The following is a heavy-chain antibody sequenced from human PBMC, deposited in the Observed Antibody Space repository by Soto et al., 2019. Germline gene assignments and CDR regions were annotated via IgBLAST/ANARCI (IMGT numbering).Heavy chain of an antibody. CDR1: GYTFTTYG. V-gene: IGHV1-18*04. J-gene: IGHJ6*04. D-gene: IGHD2-2*01. CDR2: VSPYNGDT. CDR3: AREVGHMDV. Sequence: ASVKVSCKASGYTFTTYGINWVRQAPGQGLEWMGWVSPYNGDTTYAQNFQGRVTMTTDTSTRTAYMELRSLRSDDTAVYYCAREVGHMDVWGEGTTVTVSS.